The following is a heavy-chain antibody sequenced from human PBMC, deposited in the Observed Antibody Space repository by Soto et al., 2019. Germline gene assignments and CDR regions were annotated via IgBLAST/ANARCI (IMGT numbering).Heavy chain of an antibody. J-gene: IGHJ4*02. CDR3: ARLTLAQDSSGYHTSDY. V-gene: IGHV5-10-1*01. CDR2: IDPTDSYT. D-gene: IGHD3-22*01. CDR1: GYSFTTYW. Sequence: GESLKISCQASGYSFTTYWISWVRQMPGKGLECMGRIDPTDSYTDYGPSFEGHVTMSVDRSINTAYLEWSSLKASDSAMYYCARLTLAQDSSGYHTSDYWGLGPLVTVSS.